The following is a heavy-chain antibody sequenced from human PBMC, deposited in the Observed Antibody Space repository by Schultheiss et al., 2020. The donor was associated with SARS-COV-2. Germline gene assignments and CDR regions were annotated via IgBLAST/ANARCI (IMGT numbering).Heavy chain of an antibody. Sequence: SQTLSLTCTVSGGSISSYYWSWIRQPAGKGLEWIGRIYTSGSTNYNPSLKSRVTISVDTSKNQFSLKLSSVTAADTAVYYCARGVPIAAAGTNFFDYWGQGTLVTVSS. CDR1: GGSISSYY. V-gene: IGHV4-4*07. CDR2: IYTSGST. CDR3: ARGVPIAAAGTNFFDY. J-gene: IGHJ4*02. D-gene: IGHD6-13*01.